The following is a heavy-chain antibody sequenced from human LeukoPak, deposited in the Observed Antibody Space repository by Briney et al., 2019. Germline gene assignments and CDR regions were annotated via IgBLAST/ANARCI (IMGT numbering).Heavy chain of an antibody. V-gene: IGHV4-39*07. Sequence: PSETLSLTCTVSGGSISSSSYYWGWIRQPPGKGLEWIGSIYYSGSTYYNPSLKSRVTKSVDTSKNQFSLKLSSVTAADTAVYYCARSYYYDSSGYPHDAFDIWGQGTMVTVSS. CDR2: IYYSGST. D-gene: IGHD3-22*01. J-gene: IGHJ3*02. CDR1: GGSISSSSYY. CDR3: ARSYYYDSSGYPHDAFDI.